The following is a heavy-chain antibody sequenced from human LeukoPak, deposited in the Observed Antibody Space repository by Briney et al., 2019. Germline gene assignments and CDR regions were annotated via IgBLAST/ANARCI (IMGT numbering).Heavy chain of an antibody. CDR1: GGSFSGYY. V-gene: IGHV4-34*01. J-gene: IGHJ4*02. CDR2: INHSGST. Sequence: PSETLSLTCAVYGGSFSGYYWSWIRQPPGKGLEWIGEINHSGSTNYNPSLKSRITISVDTSKNQFSLKLSSVTAADTAVYYCARRRAMVRGVTDYWGQGTLVTVSS. CDR3: ARRRAMVRGVTDY. D-gene: IGHD3-10*01.